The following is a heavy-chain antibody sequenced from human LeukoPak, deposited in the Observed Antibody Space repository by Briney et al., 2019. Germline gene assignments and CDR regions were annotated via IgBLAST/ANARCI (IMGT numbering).Heavy chain of an antibody. J-gene: IGHJ6*03. CDR3: ARGARDGFTIFGVVTPEAYYYMDV. CDR2: IYTSGST. D-gene: IGHD3-3*01. V-gene: IGHV4-4*09. CDR1: GGSISSYY. Sequence: SETLSLTCTVSGGSISSYYWSWIRQPPGKGLEWIGYIYTSGSTNYNPSLKSQVTISVDTSKNQFSLKLSSVTAADTAVYYCARGARDGFTIFGVVTPEAYYYMDVWGKGTTVTVSS.